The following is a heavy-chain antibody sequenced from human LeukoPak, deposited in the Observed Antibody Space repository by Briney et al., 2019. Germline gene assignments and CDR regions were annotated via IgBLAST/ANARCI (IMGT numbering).Heavy chain of an antibody. J-gene: IGHJ6*02. CDR1: GFSLSTSGMC. CDR2: IDWDDDT. CDR3: ARIRGITGTTHYYYYGMDV. V-gene: IGHV2-70*11. Sequence: SGPTLVSPTQTLTLTCTFSGFSLSTSGMCVSWIRQPPGKALEWLARIDWDDDTYYSTSLKTRLTISKDTSKNQVVLTMTNMDPVDTATYYCARIRGITGTTHYYYYGMDVWGQGTTVTVSS. D-gene: IGHD1-7*01.